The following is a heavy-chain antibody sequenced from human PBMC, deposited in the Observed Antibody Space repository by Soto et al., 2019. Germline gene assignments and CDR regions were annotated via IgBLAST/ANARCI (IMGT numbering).Heavy chain of an antibody. Sequence: ASVKVSCKASGYTFTSYYMHWVRQAPGQGLEWMGIINPSGGSTSYAQKFQGRVTMTRDTSTSTVYMELSSLRSEDTAVYYCAREPGENPTDMPQPWFDPWGQGTLVTAPQ. CDR1: GYTFTSYY. V-gene: IGHV1-46*01. D-gene: IGHD1-1*01. CDR3: AREPGENPTDMPQPWFDP. CDR2: INPSGGST. J-gene: IGHJ5*02.